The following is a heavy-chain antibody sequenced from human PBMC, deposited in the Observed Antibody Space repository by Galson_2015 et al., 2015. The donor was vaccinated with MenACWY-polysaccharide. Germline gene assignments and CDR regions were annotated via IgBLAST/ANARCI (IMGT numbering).Heavy chain of an antibody. V-gene: IGHV2-5*02. CDR3: AHSHSSGWHDY. CDR1: GFSLRTSGVG. J-gene: IGHJ4*02. Sequence: PALVTPPPPLTLPCTFSGFSLRTSGVGVGWIRQPPGKALEWLALIYWDDDKRYSPSLKSRLTITKDTSKNQVVLTMTNMDPVDTAKYYCAHSHSSGWHDYGGQGTLVTVSS. CDR2: IYWDDDK. D-gene: IGHD6-19*01.